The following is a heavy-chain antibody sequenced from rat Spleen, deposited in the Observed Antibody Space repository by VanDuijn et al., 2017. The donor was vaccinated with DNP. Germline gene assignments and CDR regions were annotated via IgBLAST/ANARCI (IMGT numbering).Heavy chain of an antibody. D-gene: IGHD1-5*01. CDR2: ISPSGSRP. Sequence: EVQLVESGGGLVQPGRSLRLSCAASGFTFSDYYMAWVRPAPKKGLEWVAAISPSGSRPYSPDSVKGRFTISRDTAKSSLYLQMNSLRSEDTATYYCAKDRYKGAMDAWGQGTSVTVSS. CDR1: GFTFSDYY. J-gene: IGHJ4*01. V-gene: IGHV5-20*01. CDR3: AKDRYKGAMDA.